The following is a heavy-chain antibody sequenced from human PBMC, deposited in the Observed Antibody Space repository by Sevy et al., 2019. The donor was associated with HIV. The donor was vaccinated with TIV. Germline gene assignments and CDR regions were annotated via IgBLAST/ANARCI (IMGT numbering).Heavy chain of an antibody. V-gene: IGHV3-48*03. D-gene: IGHD4-17*01. J-gene: IGHJ4*02. CDR1: GFILSSYE. Sequence: GGSLRLSCTASGFILSSYEMNWVRQAPGKGLEWVSYIDHSGTTVYYSYSVKGRFTISRDNARNSLSLQMNSLRAEDTAVYYCARDLPPSATTVAHFDRWGQGTLVTVSS. CDR2: IDHSGTTV. CDR3: ARDLPPSATTVAHFDR.